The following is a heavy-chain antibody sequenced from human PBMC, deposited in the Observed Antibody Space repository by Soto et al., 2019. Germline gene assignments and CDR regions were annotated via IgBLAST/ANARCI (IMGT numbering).Heavy chain of an antibody. CDR1: GFTFTSSA. J-gene: IGHJ4*02. CDR3: AADKDYVRGSYRFDY. CDR2: IVVDSGNT. D-gene: IGHD3-16*02. Sequence: QMQLVQSGPEVKKPGTSVKVSCKASGFTFTSSAVQWVRQARGQRLEWIGWIVVDSGNTNYAQKFQERVTITRDMSTSTAYMELSSLRSEDTAVYYCAADKDYVRGSYRFDYWGQGTLVTVSS. V-gene: IGHV1-58*01.